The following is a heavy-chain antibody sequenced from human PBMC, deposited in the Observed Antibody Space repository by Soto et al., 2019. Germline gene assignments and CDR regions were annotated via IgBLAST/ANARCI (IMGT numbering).Heavy chain of an antibody. CDR3: ARGFLLMVYAPDY. CDR2: ISSSGSTI. Sequence: QVQLVESGGGLVKPGGSLRLSCAASGFTFSDYYMSWIRPAPAQGVEWVSYISSSGSTIYYADSVKGRSTISRDNAKNSLYLQMNSLRAEDTAVYYCARGFLLMVYAPDYWGPGTLVTVSS. CDR1: GFTFSDYY. V-gene: IGHV3-11*01. J-gene: IGHJ4*02. D-gene: IGHD2-8*01.